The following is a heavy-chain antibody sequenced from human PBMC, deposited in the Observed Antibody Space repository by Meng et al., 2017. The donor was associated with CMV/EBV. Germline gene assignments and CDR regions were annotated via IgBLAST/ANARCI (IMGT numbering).Heavy chain of an antibody. Sequence: SETLSLTCTVSGGSVSSGSYYWSWIRQPPGKGLEWIGYIYYSGSTNYNPFLKSRVTISVDTSKNQFSLKLSSVTAADTAVYYCARMVATTYYFDYWGQGTLVTVSS. CDR2: IYYSGST. CDR3: ARMVATTYYFDY. V-gene: IGHV4-61*01. CDR1: GGSVSSGSYY. D-gene: IGHD5-24*01. J-gene: IGHJ4*02.